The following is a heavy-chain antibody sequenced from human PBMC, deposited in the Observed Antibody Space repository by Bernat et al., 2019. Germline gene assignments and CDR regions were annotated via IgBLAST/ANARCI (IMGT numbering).Heavy chain of an antibody. J-gene: IGHJ6*03. D-gene: IGHD3-3*01. V-gene: IGHV1-18*01. Sequence: QVQLVQSGAEVKKPGASVKVSCKASGYTFTSYGISWVRQAPGQGLEWMGWISAYNGNTNYAQKLQGRVTMTTATTTSNAYMELGSLRSDDAAVYYCARGSYYDFWSGYFSDCYYMDVWGRGTTVTVSS. CDR2: ISAYNGNT. CDR3: ARGSYYDFWSGYFSDCYYMDV. CDR1: GYTFTSYG.